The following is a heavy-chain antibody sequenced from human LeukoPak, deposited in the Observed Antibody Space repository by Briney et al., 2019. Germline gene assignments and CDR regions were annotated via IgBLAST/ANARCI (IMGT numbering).Heavy chain of an antibody. Sequence: ASVKVPCKASGGTFSSYAISWVRQAPGQGLEWMGGIIPIFGTANYAQKFQGRVTITTDESTSTAYMELSSLRSEDTAVYYCARDRGCSSTSCSDAFDIWGQGTMVTVSS. CDR1: GGTFSSYA. CDR3: ARDRGCSSTSCSDAFDI. CDR2: IIPIFGTA. V-gene: IGHV1-69*05. D-gene: IGHD2-2*01. J-gene: IGHJ3*02.